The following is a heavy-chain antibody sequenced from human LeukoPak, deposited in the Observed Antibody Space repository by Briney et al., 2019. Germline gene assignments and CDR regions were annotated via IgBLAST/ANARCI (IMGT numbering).Heavy chain of an antibody. Sequence: PGGSLRLSCAASGFTFSDYYMSWIRQAPGNGLEWVSYISSSGSTIYYADSVKGRFAISGDNAKNSLYLQMNSLRAEDTAVYYCARGQGRDYYDSSGYATKSAFDCWGQGTLVTVSS. D-gene: IGHD3-22*01. V-gene: IGHV3-11*01. CDR2: ISSSGSTI. J-gene: IGHJ4*02. CDR3: ARGQGRDYYDSSGYATKSAFDC. CDR1: GFTFSDYY.